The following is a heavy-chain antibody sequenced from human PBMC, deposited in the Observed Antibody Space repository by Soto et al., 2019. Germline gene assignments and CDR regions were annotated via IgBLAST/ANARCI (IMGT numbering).Heavy chain of an antibody. D-gene: IGHD1-26*01. CDR1: GGSVSSGSYY. Sequence: PSETLSLTCTVSGGSVSSGSYYWSWIRQPPGKGLEWIGYIYYSGSTNYNPSLKSRVTISVDTSKNQFSLKLSSVTAADTAVYYCARGHGRGSYNYWGQGTLVTVSS. V-gene: IGHV4-61*01. CDR2: IYYSGST. CDR3: ARGHGRGSYNY. J-gene: IGHJ4*02.